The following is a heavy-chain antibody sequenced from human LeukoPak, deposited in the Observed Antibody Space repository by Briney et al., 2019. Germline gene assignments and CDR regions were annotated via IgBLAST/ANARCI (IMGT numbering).Heavy chain of an antibody. V-gene: IGHV1-58*02. Sequence: SVKVSCKASGFTFTSSAMQWVRQARGQRLEWIGWIVVGSGNTNYAQKFQERVTITRDMSTSTAYMELSSLRSEDTAVYYWAAEVVGADAFDIWGQGTMVTVSS. CDR1: GFTFTSSA. D-gene: IGHD1-26*01. J-gene: IGHJ3*02. CDR3: AAEVVGADAFDI. CDR2: IVVGSGNT.